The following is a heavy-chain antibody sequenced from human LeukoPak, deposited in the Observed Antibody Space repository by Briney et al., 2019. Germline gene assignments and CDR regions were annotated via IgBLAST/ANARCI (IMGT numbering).Heavy chain of an antibody. V-gene: IGHV4-61*02. CDR2: IYTSGST. J-gene: IGHJ6*03. CDR1: GGSISSGSYY. Sequence: SETLSLTCTVSGGSISSGSYYWNWIRQPAGKGLEWIGRIYTSGSTNYNPSLKRRVTISVDTSKNQFSLKLSSVTAADTAVYYCARRGYYYYYMDVWGKGTTVTVSS. CDR3: ARRGYYYYYMDV.